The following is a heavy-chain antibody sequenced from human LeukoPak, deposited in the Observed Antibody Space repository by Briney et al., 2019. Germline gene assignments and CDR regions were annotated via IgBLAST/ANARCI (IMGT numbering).Heavy chain of an antibody. CDR3: ARDEIGTAAARLLSNWFDP. V-gene: IGHV1-46*01. CDR1: GYTFTSYY. D-gene: IGHD6-6*01. CDR2: INPSGGST. Sequence: GASVKVSCKASGYTFTSYYMHWVRQAPGQGLEWMGIINPSGGSTSYAQKFQGRVTMTRDMSTSTVYMELSSLRSEDTAVYYCARDEIGTAAARLLSNWFDPWGQGTLVTVSS. J-gene: IGHJ5*02.